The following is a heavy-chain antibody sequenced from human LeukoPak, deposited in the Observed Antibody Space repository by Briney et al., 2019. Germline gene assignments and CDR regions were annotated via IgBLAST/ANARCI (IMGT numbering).Heavy chain of an antibody. CDR1: GFTFSSHE. CDR3: ARSDYITSVALYF. Sequence: GGALRLSCAASGFTFSSHEMNWVRQAPGKGVEGMSYISTIGSTIYHAHSVKGRFTISRDNATKSLYLQMNSLRAEDTAKYFCARSDYITSVALYFWGQGTLVTVSS. D-gene: IGHD3-10*01. CDR2: ISTIGSTI. V-gene: IGHV3-48*03. J-gene: IGHJ4*02.